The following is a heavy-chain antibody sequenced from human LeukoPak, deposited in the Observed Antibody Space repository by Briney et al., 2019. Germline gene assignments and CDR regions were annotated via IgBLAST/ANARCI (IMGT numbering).Heavy chain of an antibody. CDR1: GFTFSSNA. J-gene: IGHJ6*03. Sequence: PGGSLRLSCAASGFTFSSNAMSWVRQAPGEGLDWVSAIIGRDGRTFYADSVKGRLTIPRNHSKNTPYLQMNSLTNEDTAVYYCAKGGQWRFRFSYYSYYYMDVWGKGTTVTVSS. CDR2: IIGRDGRT. CDR3: AKGGQWRFRFSYYSYYYMDV. D-gene: IGHD6-19*01. V-gene: IGHV3-23*01.